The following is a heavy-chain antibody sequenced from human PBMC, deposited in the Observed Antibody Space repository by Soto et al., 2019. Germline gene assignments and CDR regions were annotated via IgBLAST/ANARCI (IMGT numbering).Heavy chain of an antibody. CDR2: ISYSGST. D-gene: IGHD6-6*01. CDR3: ARHRGGSSPIYYYYYGMDV. Sequence: SETLSLTCTVSGGSIGSGTYYWGWFRQPPGKGLEWIGSISYSGSTNYNPSLKSRVTISVDTSKNQFSLKLSSVTAADTAVYYCARHRGGSSPIYYYYYGMDVWGQGTTVTV. J-gene: IGHJ6*02. CDR1: GGSIGSGTYY. V-gene: IGHV4-39*07.